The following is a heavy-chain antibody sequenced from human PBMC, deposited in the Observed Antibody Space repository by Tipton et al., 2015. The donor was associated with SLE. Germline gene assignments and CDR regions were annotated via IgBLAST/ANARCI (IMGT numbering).Heavy chain of an antibody. CDR2: IHHIGGT. V-gene: IGHV4-34*01. J-gene: IGHJ3*01. CDR3: ARHFGWSFDV. D-gene: IGHD2-15*01. Sequence: TLSLTCAVYGGSTSDTNWSWLRQPPGKGLEWIGEIHHIGGTKYSPSLKSRVTISIDTSKNQFSLKLISVTAADTAVYYCARHFGWSFDVWGQGTMVTVSS. CDR1: GGSTSDTN.